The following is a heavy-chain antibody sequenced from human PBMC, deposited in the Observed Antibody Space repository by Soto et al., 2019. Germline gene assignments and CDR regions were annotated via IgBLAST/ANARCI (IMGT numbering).Heavy chain of an antibody. Sequence: QVQLVESGGGVVQPGRSLRLSCAGSGFTVSNYAMHWVRQAPGKGLEWVAVMLSDGTNRFSDSVKGRFTVSGDNSENTVYLQMNSLTGEDTAVYYCAKCGLRFLDYFDYWGQGTLGTVSS. CDR1: GFTVSNYA. V-gene: IGHV3-30*18. CDR3: AKCGLRFLDYFDY. CDR2: MLSDGTNR. J-gene: IGHJ4*02. D-gene: IGHD4-17*01.